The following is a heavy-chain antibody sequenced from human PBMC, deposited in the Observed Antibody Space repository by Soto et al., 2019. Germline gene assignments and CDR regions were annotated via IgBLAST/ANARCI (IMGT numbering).Heavy chain of an antibody. CDR3: TKEGLFWSGSFDS. D-gene: IGHD3-3*01. V-gene: IGHV3-30-3*02. CDR1: GFTFRSSP. J-gene: IGHJ4*02. Sequence: GGSLRLSCAASGFTFRSSPMHWVRQAPGKGLEWVAIVSYDGITKYADSVKGRFTISRDNSNNTLFLQMNSLRTEDTAVYYCTKEGLFWSGSFDSWGQGTLVTVSS. CDR2: VSYDGITK.